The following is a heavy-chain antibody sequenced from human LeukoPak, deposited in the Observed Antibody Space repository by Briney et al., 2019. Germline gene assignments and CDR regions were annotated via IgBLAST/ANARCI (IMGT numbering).Heavy chain of an antibody. J-gene: IGHJ4*02. CDR1: GFTFNNYG. CDR3: AIRDRVTEFDY. V-gene: IGHV3-30*02. CDR2: IQSDGNDK. D-gene: IGHD2-21*02. Sequence: QPGGSLRLSCAASGFTFNNYGMHWVRQAPGKGLEWVALIQSDGNDKYYADSVKGRFTVSRDNSKNTLFLQLNSLRVEDTAVYYCAIRDRVTEFDYWGQGTLVTVSS.